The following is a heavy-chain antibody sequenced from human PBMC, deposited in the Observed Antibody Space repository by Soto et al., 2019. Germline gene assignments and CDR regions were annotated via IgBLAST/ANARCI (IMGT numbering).Heavy chain of an antibody. Sequence: PGGSLRLSCAASGFTFSSYAMSWVRQAPGKGLEWVSDIIDSGGSTYYADSVKGRFTISRDNSKSTLYLQMNSLRAEDTALYYCAKGRSYYYYYGVDVWGQGTTVTGSS. CDR1: GFTFSSYA. CDR3: AKGRSYYYYYGVDV. V-gene: IGHV3-23*01. J-gene: IGHJ6*02. CDR2: IIDSGGST.